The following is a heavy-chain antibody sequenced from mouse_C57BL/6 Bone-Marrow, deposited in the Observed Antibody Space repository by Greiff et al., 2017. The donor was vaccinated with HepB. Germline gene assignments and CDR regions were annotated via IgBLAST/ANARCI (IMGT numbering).Heavy chain of an antibody. CDR3: ARDGRWLEWFDD. Sequence: EVQRVESGGGLVKPGGSLKLSCAASGFTFSSYAMSWVRQTPEKRLEWVATISDGGSYTYYPDNVKGRFTISRDNAKNNLYLQMSHLKSEDTAMYYWARDGRWLEWFDDWGEGTVVTVSA. CDR1: GFTFSSYA. D-gene: IGHD2-3*01. CDR2: ISDGGSYT. J-gene: IGHJ3*01. V-gene: IGHV5-4*01.